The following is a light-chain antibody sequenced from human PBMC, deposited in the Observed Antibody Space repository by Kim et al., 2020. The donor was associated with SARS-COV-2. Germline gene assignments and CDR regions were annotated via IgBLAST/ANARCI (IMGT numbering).Light chain of an antibody. Sequence: ASVGDRVTIACRASQSISTYLNWYQQKPGKAPKLLIYAASTLQSGVPSRFSGSGSRTDFTLTISSLQPEDFATYYCQQSHTTPLLTFGGGTKLEI. V-gene: IGKV1-39*01. CDR3: QQSHTTPLLT. CDR1: QSISTY. CDR2: AAS. J-gene: IGKJ4*01.